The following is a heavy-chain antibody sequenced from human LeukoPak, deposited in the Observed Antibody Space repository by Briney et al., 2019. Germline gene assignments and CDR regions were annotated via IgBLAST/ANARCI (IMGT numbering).Heavy chain of an antibody. CDR2: INYSGNT. D-gene: IGHD1-26*01. Sequence: KPSGTLSLTCTVSGGSIRSNYWSWIRQTPGKGLEWIAYINYSGNTNNNPSLKSRVTISIDTSKSQFSLKLSSVTAADTAIYYCARHGQDTGNFYAHFDYWGQGTLVTVSS. CDR1: GGSIRSNY. J-gene: IGHJ4*02. V-gene: IGHV4-59*08. CDR3: ARHGQDTGNFYAHFDY.